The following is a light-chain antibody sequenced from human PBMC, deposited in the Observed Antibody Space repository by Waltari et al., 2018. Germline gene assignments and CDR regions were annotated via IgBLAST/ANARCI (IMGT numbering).Light chain of an antibody. CDR3: QQRLNWPVT. J-gene: IGKJ4*01. CDR1: QHFSNY. V-gene: IGKV3-11*01. Sequence: DIVLTPSPATLSLSPGARATLSCRASQHFSNYLAWYQQKPGQAPRLLIYDASKTFTSTPARFSGSGSGTDFTLTIGSLEPDDFAVYYCQQRLNWPVTFGGGTKVEIK. CDR2: DAS.